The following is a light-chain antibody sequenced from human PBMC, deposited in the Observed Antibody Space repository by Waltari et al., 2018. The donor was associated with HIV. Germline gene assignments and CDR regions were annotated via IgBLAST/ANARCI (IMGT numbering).Light chain of an antibody. CDR2: WAS. V-gene: IGKV4-1*01. CDR1: QSVFYSSNNKNY. J-gene: IGKJ1*01. CDR3: QQYSSVPPT. Sequence: DIVMTQSPDSLAVSLGESATINCKSSQSVFYSSNNKNYLAWYQQKPRQPPKLLIYWASTRESGVPDRFSGSGSGTDFTLTISSLQAEDVAVYFCQQYSSVPPTFGQGTKVEIK.